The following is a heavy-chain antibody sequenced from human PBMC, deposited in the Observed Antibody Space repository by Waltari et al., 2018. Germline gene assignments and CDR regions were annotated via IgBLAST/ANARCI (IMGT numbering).Heavy chain of an antibody. CDR3: AKNSAARLSYFDY. CDR2: ISWNSGSI. D-gene: IGHD6-6*01. J-gene: IGHJ4*02. V-gene: IGHV3-9*01. Sequence: DVQLVESGGGLVQPGRSLRLACAASGFTFDDYATHSARQAPGKGLEWVSGISWNSGSIGYADSVKGRFTISRDNAKNSLYLQMNSLRAEDTALYYCAKNSAARLSYFDYWGQGTLVTVSS. CDR1: GFTFDDYA.